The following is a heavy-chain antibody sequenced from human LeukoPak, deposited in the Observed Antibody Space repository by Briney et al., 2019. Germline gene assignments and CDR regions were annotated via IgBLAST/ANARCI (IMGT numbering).Heavy chain of an antibody. D-gene: IGHD4-11*01. V-gene: IGHV3-64D*09. Sequence: GGSLRLSCLVSGFTFSSYAMYWVRQAPGKGLEHVSAITSEGGSTYYADSVKGRFTISRDNSKNTLYLQMSSLRTEDTAVYYCVKDLRRIQYPLKYYFDYWGQGTLVTVSS. J-gene: IGHJ4*02. CDR1: GFTFSSYA. CDR3: VKDLRRIQYPLKYYFDY. CDR2: ITSEGGST.